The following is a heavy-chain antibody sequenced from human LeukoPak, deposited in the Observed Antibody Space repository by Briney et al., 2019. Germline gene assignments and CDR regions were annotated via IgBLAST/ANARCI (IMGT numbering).Heavy chain of an antibody. D-gene: IGHD6-19*01. V-gene: IGHV1-24*01. CDR1: GYTLTELS. CDR3: ATAKGLSPTAFDI. Sequence: ASVNVSCKVSGYTLTELSMHWVRQAPGKGLEWMGGFDPEDGETIYAQKFQGRVTMTEDTSTDTAYMELSSLRSEDTAVYYCATAKGLSPTAFDIWGQGTMVTVSS. J-gene: IGHJ3*02. CDR2: FDPEDGET.